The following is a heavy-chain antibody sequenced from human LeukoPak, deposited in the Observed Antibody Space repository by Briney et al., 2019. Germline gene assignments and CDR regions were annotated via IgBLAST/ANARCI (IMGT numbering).Heavy chain of an antibody. Sequence: GGSLRLSCAASGFTFSSYWMSWVRQAPGKGLEGVANIKQDGREKYYVDSLKGRFTISRHNTKNSLYIQINSLRAKDPGIYYCATDHLYYYDSSGYYRNWGQGTLVTVSS. D-gene: IGHD3-22*01. J-gene: IGHJ1*01. CDR3: ATDHLYYYDSSGYYRN. CDR2: IKQDGREK. V-gene: IGHV3-7*01. CDR1: GFTFSSYW.